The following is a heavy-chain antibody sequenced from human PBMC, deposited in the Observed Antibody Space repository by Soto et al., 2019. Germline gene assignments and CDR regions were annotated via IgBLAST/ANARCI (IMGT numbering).Heavy chain of an antibody. CDR3: ARGRYYDSSGYYAY. D-gene: IGHD3-22*01. CDR1: GQYIKSNFW. J-gene: IGHJ4*02. V-gene: IGHV4-4*02. CDR2: IYHSGSA. Sequence: SETLSLTCLVSGQYIKSNFWWAWVRQSPGKDLEWIGEIYHSGSAIYTPSLKNRVTLSLDESKNEFSLNMNSVTAADTAIYYCARGRYYDSSGYYAYWGQGTLVTVSS.